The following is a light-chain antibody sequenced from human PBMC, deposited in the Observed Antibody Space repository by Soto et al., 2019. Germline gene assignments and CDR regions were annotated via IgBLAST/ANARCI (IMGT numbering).Light chain of an antibody. J-gene: IGKJ5*01. V-gene: IGKV1-9*01. Sequence: IQLTQSPSSLSSSLGDRVTISCRASQGIGTYLAWYQQKPGKAPKLLIYAAFTLHSGVPARFSGSRSGTDFTLTISSLQTEDFATYYCQQVNSYPQTFGQGTRLEIK. CDR1: QGIGTY. CDR2: AAF. CDR3: QQVNSYPQT.